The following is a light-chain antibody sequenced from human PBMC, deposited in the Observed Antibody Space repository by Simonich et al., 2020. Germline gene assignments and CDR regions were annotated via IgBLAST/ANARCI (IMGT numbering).Light chain of an antibody. V-gene: IGKV1-9*01. J-gene: IGKJ5*01. CDR1: QGISSY. CDR2: AAS. CDR3: QQLNSYPIT. Sequence: DIQLTQSPSFLSASVGDRATLTCPDSQGISSYLAWYQQKPAKPPKLLIYAASTVQSGVPSRFSGSGSGTEFTLTISSLQPEDFATYYCQQLNSYPITFGQGTRLEIK.